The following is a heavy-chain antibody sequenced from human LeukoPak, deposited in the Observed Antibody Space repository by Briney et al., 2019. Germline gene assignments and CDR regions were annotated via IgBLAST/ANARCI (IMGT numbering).Heavy chain of an antibody. V-gene: IGHV4-59*01. J-gene: IGHJ4*02. D-gene: IGHD5-18*01. CDR3: AREFCCGSYDY. CDR2: IYYSGST. Sequence: SETLSLTCTVSGGSISSYYWSWIRQPPGKRLEWIGYIYYSGSTNYNPSLKSRVTMSLDTSKNQFSLKLSSVTAADTAVYCCAREFCCGSYDYWGQGTLATVSS. CDR1: GGSISSYY.